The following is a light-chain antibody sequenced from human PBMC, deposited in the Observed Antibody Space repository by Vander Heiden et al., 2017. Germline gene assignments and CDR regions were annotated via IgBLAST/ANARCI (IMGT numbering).Light chain of an antibody. J-gene: IGKJ3*01. CDR3: QQSYTRPRT. Sequence: DIQMTQSPSSLSASVGDRVTITCRASQRISTNLNWYQQKAGKAPKLLISAASTLQSGVPPRFSGSNSGTEFTLTISDLQPDDCATFYCQQSYTRPRTFGPGTKVEIK. V-gene: IGKV1-39*01. CDR2: AAS. CDR1: QRISTN.